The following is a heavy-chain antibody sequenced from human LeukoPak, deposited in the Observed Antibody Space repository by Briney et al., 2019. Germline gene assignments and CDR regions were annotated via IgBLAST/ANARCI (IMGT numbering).Heavy chain of an antibody. Sequence: GGSLRLSCAPSGFTFVSYGMHWVRQAPGKGLEWVTFIRYDGSDKDYADSVKGRFTISRDNSKNTLYLQMNSLRREDTAVYYCAKDAHFLYGGKRDYYFDYWGQGTLVTVSS. D-gene: IGHD4-23*01. J-gene: IGHJ4*02. V-gene: IGHV3-30*02. CDR1: GFTFVSYG. CDR3: AKDAHFLYGGKRDYYFDY. CDR2: IRYDGSDK.